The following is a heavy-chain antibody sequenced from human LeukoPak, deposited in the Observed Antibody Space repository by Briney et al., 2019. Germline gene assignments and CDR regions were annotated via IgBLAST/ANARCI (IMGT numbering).Heavy chain of an antibody. Sequence: ASVKVSCKASGYTFTGYYMHWVRQAPGQGPEWMGWINPNSGGTNYAQKFQGRVTMTRDTSINTAYMELSSLRSDDTAVYYCARDHSPLTVAAANWFDPWGQGPLVTVSS. J-gene: IGHJ5*02. CDR2: INPNSGGT. D-gene: IGHD6-13*01. V-gene: IGHV1-2*02. CDR1: GYTFTGYY. CDR3: ARDHSPLTVAAANWFDP.